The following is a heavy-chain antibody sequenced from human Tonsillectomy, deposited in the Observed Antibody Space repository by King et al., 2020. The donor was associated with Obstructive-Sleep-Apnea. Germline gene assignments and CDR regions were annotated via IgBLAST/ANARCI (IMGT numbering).Heavy chain of an antibody. CDR2: ISYDGSNK. V-gene: IGHV3-30*04. D-gene: IGHD4-11*01. CDR1: GFTFSSYA. Sequence: VQLVESGGGVVQPGRSLRLSCAASGFTFSSYAMHWVRQAPGKGLEWVAVISYDGSNKYYADSVKGRFTISRDNSKNTLYLQMNSLRAEDTAVYYCARSKYSDMDVWGQGTTATASS. CDR3: ARSKYSDMDV. J-gene: IGHJ6*02.